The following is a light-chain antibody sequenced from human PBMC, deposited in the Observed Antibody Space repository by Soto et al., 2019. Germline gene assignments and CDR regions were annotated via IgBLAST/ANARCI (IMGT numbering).Light chain of an antibody. CDR1: HSISGW. V-gene: IGKV1-5*03. CDR2: KAS. CDR3: QQYKIYPWT. Sequence: DIQMTQSPSTLSASVGDRLTITCRASHSISGWLAWYQQKSGKAPTLLIYKASSLESGVPSRFSGSGSGTEFTLTITSLQADDVATYYCQQYKIYPWTFGQGTKVEIK. J-gene: IGKJ1*01.